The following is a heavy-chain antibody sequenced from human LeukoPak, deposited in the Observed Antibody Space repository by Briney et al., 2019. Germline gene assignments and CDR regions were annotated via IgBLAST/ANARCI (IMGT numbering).Heavy chain of an antibody. Sequence: GASVKLSCKASGGTFSSYAISWVRQAPGQGLEWMGRIIPILGIANYAQKFQGRVTITADKSTSTAYMELSSLRSEDTAVYYCARVSSGSYSSWGQGTLVTVSS. V-gene: IGHV1-69*04. CDR3: ARVSSGSYSS. D-gene: IGHD1-26*01. CDR1: GGTFSSYA. CDR2: IIPILGIA. J-gene: IGHJ4*02.